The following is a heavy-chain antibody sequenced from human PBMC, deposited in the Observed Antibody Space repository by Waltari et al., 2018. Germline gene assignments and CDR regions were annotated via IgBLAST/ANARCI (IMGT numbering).Heavy chain of an antibody. Sequence: QLQLQGAGPGLVKPSATLSLTCTASGGYLRSSRYSWGWIRQPPGKGWEWIWSIYYSGITYYNPPLKSRVTISVDTSKNQFSLKLSSVTAADTAVYYCARGPGPFDIWGQGTMVTVSS. CDR3: ARGPGPFDI. CDR2: IYYSGIT. CDR1: GGYLRSSRYS. V-gene: IGHV4-39*07. J-gene: IGHJ3*02.